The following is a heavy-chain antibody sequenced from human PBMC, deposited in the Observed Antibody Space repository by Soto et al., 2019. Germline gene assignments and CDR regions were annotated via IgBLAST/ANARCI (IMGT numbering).Heavy chain of an antibody. D-gene: IGHD2-15*01. Sequence: PSETLSLTCTVSGGSISSYYWSWIRQPPGKGLEWIGYIYYSGSTNYNPSLKSRVTISVDTSKNQFSLKLSSVTAADTAVYYCARAANLCSGGSCYGPYYFDYWGQGTLVTVSS. V-gene: IGHV4-59*01. CDR2: IYYSGST. CDR3: ARAANLCSGGSCYGPYYFDY. CDR1: GGSISSYY. J-gene: IGHJ4*02.